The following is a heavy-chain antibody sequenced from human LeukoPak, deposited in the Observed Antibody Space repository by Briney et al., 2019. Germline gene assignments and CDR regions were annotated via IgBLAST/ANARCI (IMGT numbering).Heavy chain of an antibody. J-gene: IGHJ4*02. CDR1: GFIFRNFG. V-gene: IGHV3-23*01. CDR3: AKDRPTIYSSSWLHFLDS. D-gene: IGHD6-13*01. CDR2: ISDSGVTT. Sequence: GGSLRLSCAASGFIFRNFGMTWVRQVPGKGLEWVSTISDSGVTTHYADSVKGRFTVSRDNSKNTLYLQMNSLRADDTAVYYCAKDRPTIYSSSWLHFLDSWGQGTLVTVSS.